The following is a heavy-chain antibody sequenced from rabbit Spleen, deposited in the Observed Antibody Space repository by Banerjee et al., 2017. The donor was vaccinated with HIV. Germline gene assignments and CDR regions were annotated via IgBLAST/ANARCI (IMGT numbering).Heavy chain of an antibody. J-gene: IGHJ4*01. CDR3: ARDGAGGSYFAL. D-gene: IGHD8-1*01. Sequence: QSLEESGGGLVKPGGTLTLTCKASGFTVSSYYMNWVRQAPGKGLEWIGYIDPVFGITYYANWVNGRFSISRENAQNTVFLQMTSLTAADTATYFCARDGAGGSYFALWGQGTLVTVS. CDR1: GFTVSSYY. V-gene: IGHV1S28*01. CDR2: IDPVFGIT.